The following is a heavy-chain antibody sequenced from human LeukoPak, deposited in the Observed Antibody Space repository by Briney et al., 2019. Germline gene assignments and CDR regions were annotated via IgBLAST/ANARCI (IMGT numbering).Heavy chain of an antibody. J-gene: IGHJ1*01. CDR2: IYYSGST. CDR3: ARRDCSGGSCYFQP. Sequence: PSETLSLTCTVSGGSVSSSSHYWNWIRQPPGRGLEWIGSIYYSGSTNYNPSLQSRVTISVDTSKNQFSLRLSSVTAADTAMNYCARRDCSGGSCYFQPWGQGTLVTVSS. V-gene: IGHV4-39*01. CDR1: GGSVSSSSHY. D-gene: IGHD2-15*01.